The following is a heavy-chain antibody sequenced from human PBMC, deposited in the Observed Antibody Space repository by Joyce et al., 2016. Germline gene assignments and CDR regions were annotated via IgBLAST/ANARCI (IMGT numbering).Heavy chain of an antibody. CDR2: ISPVVGVA. CDR1: GGNFYDYT. CDR3: TRGRIEDSKTFNAYDI. Sequence: VQLVQSGAEVKKPGSSVKVSCKVSGGNFYDYTITWVRQAPGQGLEWRGRISPVVGVANYARKFRGRVALTADKSTATAYLELDSLRLDDTAMFFCTRGRIEDSKTFNAYDIWGQGTMVTVSS. J-gene: IGHJ3*02. V-gene: IGHV1-69*04. D-gene: IGHD2-21*01.